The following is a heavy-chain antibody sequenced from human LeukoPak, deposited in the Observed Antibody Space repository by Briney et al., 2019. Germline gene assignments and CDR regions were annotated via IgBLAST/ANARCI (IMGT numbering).Heavy chain of an antibody. CDR3: AKEWELLSYFDY. CDR2: IWYGGSNK. D-gene: IGHD1-26*01. CDR1: GFTFSSYS. J-gene: IGHJ4*02. Sequence: GGSLRLSCAASGFTFSSYSMNWVRQAPGKGLEWVAVIWYGGSNKYYADSVKGRFTISRDNSKNTLYLQMNSLRAEDTAVYYCAKEWELLSYFDYWGQGTLVTVSS. V-gene: IGHV3-33*06.